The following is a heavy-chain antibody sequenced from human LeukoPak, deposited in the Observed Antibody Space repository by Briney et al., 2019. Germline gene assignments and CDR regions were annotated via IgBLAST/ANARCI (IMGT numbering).Heavy chain of an antibody. V-gene: IGHV4-59*01. Sequence: SETLSLTCAVSGGSISSYYWSWIRQPPGKGLEWIGYIYYSGSTNYNPSLKSRVTISVDTSKNQFSLKLSSVTAADTAVYYCARDLGSGSFPWGQGTLVTVSS. CDR3: ARDLGSGSFP. D-gene: IGHD1-26*01. CDR1: GGSISSYY. CDR2: IYYSGST. J-gene: IGHJ5*02.